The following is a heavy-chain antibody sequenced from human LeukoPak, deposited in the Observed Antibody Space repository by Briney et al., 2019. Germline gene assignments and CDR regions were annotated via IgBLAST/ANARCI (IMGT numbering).Heavy chain of an antibody. D-gene: IGHD3-9*01. CDR2: INPNSGGT. Sequence: GASVKVSCKASGYTFTGYYMHWVRQAPGQGLEWMGWINPNSGGTNYAQKFQGRVTMTRDTSISTAYMELSRLRSDDTAVYYCARETTPRILRYFDWQQNWFDPWGQGTLVTVSS. CDR1: GYTFTGYY. CDR3: ARETTPRILRYFDWQQNWFDP. J-gene: IGHJ5*02. V-gene: IGHV1-2*02.